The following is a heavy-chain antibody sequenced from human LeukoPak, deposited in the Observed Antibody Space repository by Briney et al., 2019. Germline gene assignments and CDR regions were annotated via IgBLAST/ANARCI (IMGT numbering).Heavy chain of an antibody. CDR2: INWNGGST. CDR1: GFTFSSYA. D-gene: IGHD6-13*01. CDR3: ATSTGYSRKNYYMDV. V-gene: IGHV3-20*04. Sequence: GGSLRLSCAASGFTFSSYAMSWVRQAPGKGLEWVSGINWNGGSTGYADSVKGRFTISRDNAKNSLYLQMNSLRAEDTALYYCATSTGYSRKNYYMDVWGKGTTVTVSS. J-gene: IGHJ6*03.